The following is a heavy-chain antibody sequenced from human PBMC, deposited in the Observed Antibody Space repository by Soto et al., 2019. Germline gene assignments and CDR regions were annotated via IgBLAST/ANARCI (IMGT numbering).Heavy chain of an antibody. V-gene: IGHV1-18*01. CDR2: ISAYNRNT. CDR3: ARDSGNLGNWAYFFDY. CDR1: GYTFTDFG. D-gene: IGHD3-16*01. J-gene: IGHJ4*02. Sequence: QGQLVQSGAEVKKPGASVKVSCKASGYTFTDFGISWVRQAPGQGLEWMGWISAYNRNTNYAQKVQGRVTMTTDTSTSNAYMELRNLTSDDTAVYYCARDSGNLGNWAYFFDYWGQGTLVTVSS.